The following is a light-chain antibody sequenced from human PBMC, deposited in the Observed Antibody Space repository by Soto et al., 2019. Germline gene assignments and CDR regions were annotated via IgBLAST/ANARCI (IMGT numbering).Light chain of an antibody. CDR3: QQYNSYSYT. Sequence: DIQMTQSPSTLSASVGDRVTITCRASQSISSWLAWYQQKPGKAPKRLMYEASSLESGVPSRFSGSGSGTECTLTISSLQPDDFATYYCQQYNSYSYTFGQGTKLEIK. CDR1: QSISSW. CDR2: EAS. V-gene: IGKV1-5*03. J-gene: IGKJ2*01.